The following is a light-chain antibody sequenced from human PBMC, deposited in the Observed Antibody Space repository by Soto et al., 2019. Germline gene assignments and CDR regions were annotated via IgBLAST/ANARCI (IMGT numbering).Light chain of an antibody. CDR2: TAP. J-gene: IGKJ1*01. CDR3: LQDYSYPRT. V-gene: IGKV1-6*01. CDR1: QGIRDD. Sequence: AIQMAQSPFSLSASVGDRVTITCRASQGIRDDLSWYQQKAGKAPKLLIFTAPKLNSGVPSRFSGSFSGTNFGLTISDLQPEDCATYYCLQDYSYPRTFGQGTKVDIK.